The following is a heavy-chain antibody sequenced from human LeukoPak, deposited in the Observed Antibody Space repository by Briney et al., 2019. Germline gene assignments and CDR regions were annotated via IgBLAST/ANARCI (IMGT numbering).Heavy chain of an antibody. CDR3: ASQTKYSGSAGSYWGAFDL. J-gene: IGHJ3*01. V-gene: IGHV3-43*02. CDR2: SGNDGST. CDR1: GLTFYDPA. Sequence: GGSLRLSCAASGLTFYDPAMHWVRQAPGTGLECVFLSGNDGSTYYADSVRGRYTISRDISKNSHYLEMMSMRTEGTALDHWASQTKYSGSAGSYWGAFDLWGQGTMVTVSS. D-gene: IGHD3-10*01.